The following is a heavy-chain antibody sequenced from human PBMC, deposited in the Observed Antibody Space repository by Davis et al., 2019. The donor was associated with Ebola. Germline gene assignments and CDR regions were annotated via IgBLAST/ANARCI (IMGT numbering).Heavy chain of an antibody. Sequence: AQVPCQASGYSFTGYNIHSVRQPPGQGPEGVGRISPSSGGPNYAQKFQVGVAMTRDTSISTVYMELSRLRSEDTAIYYCARGDNYGIEYWGHGTLVSVSS. CDR1: GYSFTGYN. V-gene: IGHV1-2*06. D-gene: IGHD5-18*01. CDR3: ARGDNYGIEY. J-gene: IGHJ4*01. CDR2: ISPSSGGP.